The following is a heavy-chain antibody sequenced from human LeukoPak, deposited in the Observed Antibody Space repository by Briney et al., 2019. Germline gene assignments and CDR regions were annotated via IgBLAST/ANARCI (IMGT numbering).Heavy chain of an antibody. CDR3: AKDAFHDSSGYYSPFDY. CDR2: ISGSGESI. CDR1: GFTFSSYA. D-gene: IGHD3-22*01. J-gene: IGHJ4*02. V-gene: IGHV3-23*01. Sequence: GGSMRLSCAASGFTFSSYAMSWVRQTPRKGLEWVSLISGSGESIYYADSVKGRFTISRDNSKNTLYLQMNSLRAEDTAVYYCAKDAFHDSSGYYSPFDYWGQGTQVTVSS.